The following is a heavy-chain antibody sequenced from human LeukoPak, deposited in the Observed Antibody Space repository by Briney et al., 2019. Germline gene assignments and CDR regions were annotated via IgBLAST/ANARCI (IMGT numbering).Heavy chain of an antibody. V-gene: IGHV3-30*18. CDR1: GFTFSSYG. CDR2: ISYDGSNK. J-gene: IGHJ6*03. CDR3: AKANYYYYYYMDV. Sequence: QPGGSLRLSCAAPGFTFSSYGMHWVRQAPGKGLEWVAVISYDGSNKYYADSVKGRFTISRDNSKNTLYLQMSSLRAEDAALYYCAKANYYYYYYMDVWGKGTTVTVSS.